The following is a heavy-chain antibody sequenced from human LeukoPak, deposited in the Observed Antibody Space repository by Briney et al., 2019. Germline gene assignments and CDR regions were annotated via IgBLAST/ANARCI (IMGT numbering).Heavy chain of an antibody. CDR1: GFTFSSYG. CDR2: IRYDGSNK. Sequence: GGSLRLSCAASGFTFSSYGMHWVRQAPGKGLEWVAFIRYDGSNKYYADSVKGRFTISRDNSKNTLYLQMNSLRAEDTAVYYCAKVWGDPVAAGAFDIWGQGTVVTVSS. J-gene: IGHJ3*02. CDR3: AKVWGDPVAAGAFDI. V-gene: IGHV3-30*02. D-gene: IGHD6-19*01.